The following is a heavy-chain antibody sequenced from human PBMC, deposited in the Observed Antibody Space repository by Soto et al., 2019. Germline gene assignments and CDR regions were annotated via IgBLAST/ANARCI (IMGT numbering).Heavy chain of an antibody. D-gene: IGHD1-1*01. J-gene: IGHJ1*01. CDR1: GGSISSSNYY. Sequence: RSLTCTVSGGSISSSNYYWGWIRQPPGKGLGWIGSIYYSGSTYYNPSLKSRVTIYVDTSKNQFYLKLSSVTAADTAVYYCARHSSATTGYLHHWGKGTRVTV. CDR3: ARHSSATTGYLHH. V-gene: IGHV4-39*01. CDR2: IYYSGST.